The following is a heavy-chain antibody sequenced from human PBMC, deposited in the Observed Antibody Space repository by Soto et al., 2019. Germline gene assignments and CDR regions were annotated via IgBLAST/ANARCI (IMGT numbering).Heavy chain of an antibody. Sequence: ASVKVSCKASGYTFTSYGISWVRQAPGQGLEWMGWISAYNGNTNYAQKLQGRVTMTTDTSTSTAYMELRSLRSDDTAVYYCARDSGSYYVRSEAFDIWGQGTMVTVS. V-gene: IGHV1-18*01. CDR2: ISAYNGNT. D-gene: IGHD1-26*01. J-gene: IGHJ3*02. CDR1: GYTFTSYG. CDR3: ARDSGSYYVRSEAFDI.